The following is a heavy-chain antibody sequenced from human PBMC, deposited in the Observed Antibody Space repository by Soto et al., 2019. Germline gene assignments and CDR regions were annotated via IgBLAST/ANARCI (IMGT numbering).Heavy chain of an antibody. D-gene: IGHD3-10*01. Sequence: QVQLQQWGAGLLKPSETLSLTCAVYGGSFSGYYWSWIRQPPGKGLEWIGEINHSGRTNYNPSLKSRVTISVDTSKNQFSLKLSSVTAADTAVYYCARGQLWFGELCAFDIWGQGTMVTVFS. CDR3: ARGQLWFGELCAFDI. CDR1: GGSFSGYY. V-gene: IGHV4-34*01. J-gene: IGHJ3*02. CDR2: INHSGRT.